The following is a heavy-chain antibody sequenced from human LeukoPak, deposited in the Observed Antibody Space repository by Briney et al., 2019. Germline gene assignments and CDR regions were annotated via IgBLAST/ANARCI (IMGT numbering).Heavy chain of an antibody. J-gene: IGHJ4*02. CDR2: INGDGSNS. Sequence: GGSLRLSCVASGFTFTTYWMHWVRQAPGKGLVWVSRINGDGSNSNYADSLKGRFTISRDNARDTLYLQMNGLRAEDTALYYCARTSPTSHFDFWGQGTLVNVSS. V-gene: IGHV3-74*01. D-gene: IGHD3-16*01. CDR3: ARTSPTSHFDF. CDR1: GFTFTTYW.